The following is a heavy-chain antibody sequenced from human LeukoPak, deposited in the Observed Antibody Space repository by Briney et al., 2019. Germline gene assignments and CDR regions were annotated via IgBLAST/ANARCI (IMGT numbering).Heavy chain of an antibody. V-gene: IGHV1-69*05. Sequence: ASVRVSCKASGGTFSSYAISWVRQAPGQGLEWMGGIIPIFGTANYAQKFQGRVTITTDESTSTAYMELSGLRSEDTAVYYCARAGGYCSSTSCFHFDPWGQGTLVTVSS. CDR2: IIPIFGTA. CDR1: GGTFSSYA. J-gene: IGHJ5*02. D-gene: IGHD2-2*01. CDR3: ARAGGYCSSTSCFHFDP.